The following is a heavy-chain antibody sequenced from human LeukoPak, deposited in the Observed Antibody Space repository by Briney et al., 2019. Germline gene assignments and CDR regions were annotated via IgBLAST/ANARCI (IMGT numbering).Heavy chain of an antibody. Sequence: GASVKVSCKASGYTFTGYYMHWVRQAPGQGLEWMGRINPNNGGTNYAQKFQGRVTMTGDTSISTAYMELSSLRSDDTAVYYCTRKSGSYHGNDYWGQGTLVTVSS. D-gene: IGHD1-26*01. CDR3: TRKSGSYHGNDY. J-gene: IGHJ4*02. CDR2: INPNNGGT. V-gene: IGHV1-2*06. CDR1: GYTFTGYY.